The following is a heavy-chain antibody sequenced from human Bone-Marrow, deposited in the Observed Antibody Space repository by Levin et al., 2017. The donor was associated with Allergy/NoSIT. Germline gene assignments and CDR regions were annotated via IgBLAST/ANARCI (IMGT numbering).Heavy chain of an antibody. Sequence: SQTLSLTCAVYGGSFSGYYWSWIRQPPGKGLEWIGEINHSGSTNYNPSLKSRVTISVDTSKNQFSLKLSSVTAADTAVYYCARGRDYDFWSGYYGHYFDYWGQGTLVTVSS. V-gene: IGHV4-34*01. D-gene: IGHD3-3*01. CDR2: INHSGST. CDR3: ARGRDYDFWSGYYGHYFDY. J-gene: IGHJ4*02. CDR1: GGSFSGYY.